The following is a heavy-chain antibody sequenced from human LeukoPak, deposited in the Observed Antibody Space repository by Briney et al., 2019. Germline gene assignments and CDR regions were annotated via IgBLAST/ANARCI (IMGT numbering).Heavy chain of an antibody. D-gene: IGHD3-22*01. CDR3: ARHEGDTSGSYMYNWFDP. CDR2: IYYSGNT. Sequence: SETLSLTCTVSGWSISRYFWSWIRQPPGKGLEWIGYIYYSGNTNYNPSLKSRVTISVDTYKNQVSLKLSSVTAADTAVYYCARHEGDTSGSYMYNWFDPWGQGTLVTVSS. J-gene: IGHJ5*02. V-gene: IGHV4-59*08. CDR1: GWSISRYF.